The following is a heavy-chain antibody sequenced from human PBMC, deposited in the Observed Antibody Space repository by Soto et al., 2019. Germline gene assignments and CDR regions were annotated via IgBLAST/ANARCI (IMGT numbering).Heavy chain of an antibody. CDR1: GFILTDYD. CDR3: TRRIIRSASGHTWFDS. Sequence: EVQLVQSGGGLVQPGGSLRLSCAASGFILTDYDIHWVRQLTGGRLEWVSGISFPDDTSHSDSVRGRFSISRESASDSLFLQMNNLRVGDTAVYYCTRRIIRSASGHTWFDSWGQGVLVTVSS. D-gene: IGHD6-19*01. CDR2: ISFPDDT. J-gene: IGHJ5*01. V-gene: IGHV3-13*01.